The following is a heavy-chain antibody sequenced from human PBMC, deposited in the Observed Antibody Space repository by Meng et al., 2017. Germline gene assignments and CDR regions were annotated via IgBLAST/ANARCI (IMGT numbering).Heavy chain of an antibody. V-gene: IGHV3-74*01. J-gene: IGHJ5*02. CDR1: GFTFRNYW. CDR3: ARSDWFDP. CDR2: IKPDGTMT. Sequence: EVPVVGAGGGLVQSGGSLRLSCTASGFTFRNYWMHWVRQAPGKGLVWVSRIKPDGTMTVYADSVKGRFTISRDNAKNTLYLQMNSLRSDDTAVYYCARSDWFDPWGQGTLVTVSS.